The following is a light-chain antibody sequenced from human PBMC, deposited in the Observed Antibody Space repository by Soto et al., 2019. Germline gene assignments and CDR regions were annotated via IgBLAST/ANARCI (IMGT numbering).Light chain of an antibody. J-gene: IGKJ5*01. CDR1: LSVLYSSNNKNY. CDR2: WAS. CDR3: QQYYSTPIT. Sequence: DIVMTQSPDSLAVSLGERATINCKSSLSVLYSSNNKNYLAWYQQKPGQPPKXLIYWASTRESGVPDRFSGSGSGTDFTLTISSLQAEDVAVYYCQQYYSTPITLGQGTRLEIK. V-gene: IGKV4-1*01.